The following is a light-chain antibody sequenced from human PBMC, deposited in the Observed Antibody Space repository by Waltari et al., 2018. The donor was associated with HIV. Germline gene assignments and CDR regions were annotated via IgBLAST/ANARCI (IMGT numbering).Light chain of an antibody. V-gene: IGLV1-44*01. CDR2: NNN. CDR3: AAWDDSVNGWV. CDR1: SSNIGSKT. Sequence: QSLLTQQPSASGTPGQRVTISCSGSSSNIGSKTVNWYQQLPGTAPRVLIYNNNERPSGVPDRFSGSKSGTSASLTISGLQSADEADYYCAAWDDSVNGWVFGGGTKLTVL. J-gene: IGLJ3*02.